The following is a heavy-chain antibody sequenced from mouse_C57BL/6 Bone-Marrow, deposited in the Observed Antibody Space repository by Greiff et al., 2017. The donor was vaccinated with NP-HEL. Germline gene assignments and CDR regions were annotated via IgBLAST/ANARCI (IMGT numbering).Heavy chain of an antibody. V-gene: IGHV5-12*01. Sequence: EVKLVESGGGLVQPGGSLKLSCAASGFTFSDYYMYWVRQTPEKRLEWVAYISNGGGSTYYPDTVKGRFTISRHNAKNTLYLQMSRLKSEDTAMYYCARHATTVVDWYFDVWGTGTTVTVSS. CDR2: ISNGGGST. D-gene: IGHD1-1*01. J-gene: IGHJ1*03. CDR3: ARHATTVVDWYFDV. CDR1: GFTFSDYY.